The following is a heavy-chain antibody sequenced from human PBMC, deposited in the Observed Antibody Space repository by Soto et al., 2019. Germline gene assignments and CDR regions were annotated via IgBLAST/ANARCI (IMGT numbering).Heavy chain of an antibody. CDR1: GFSLSADGVG. CDR2: IYWDDDQ. D-gene: IGHD2-2*01. Sequence: QITLKESGPSLVKPTQTLTLTCTFSGFSLSADGVGVGWIRQPPGKALEWLPLIYWDDDQRYSPSLKTRLTITTDTSKNQVVLTMTNMDPVDTATYYCAHAYGGTSWPNDAFDVWGQGTVVTVSS. CDR3: AHAYGGTSWPNDAFDV. V-gene: IGHV2-5*02. J-gene: IGHJ3*01.